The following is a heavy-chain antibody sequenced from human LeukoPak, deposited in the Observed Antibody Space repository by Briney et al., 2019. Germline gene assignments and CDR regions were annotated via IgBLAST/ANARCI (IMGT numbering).Heavy chain of an antibody. Sequence: GGSLRLSCAASGFTFSSYAMHWVRQAPGKGLEWVAVISYDGSNKYYADSVKGRFTISRDNSKNTLNLQMNSLRAEDTAVYYCAREKTYYDFWSGYPDAFDIWGQGTMVTVSS. J-gene: IGHJ3*02. CDR3: AREKTYYDFWSGYPDAFDI. D-gene: IGHD3-3*01. CDR1: GFTFSSYA. V-gene: IGHV3-30-3*01. CDR2: ISYDGSNK.